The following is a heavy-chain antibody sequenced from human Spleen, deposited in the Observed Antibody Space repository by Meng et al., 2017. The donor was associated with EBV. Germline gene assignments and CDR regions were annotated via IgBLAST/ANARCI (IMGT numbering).Heavy chain of an antibody. CDR2: LNPVFDTT. J-gene: IGHJ1*01. CDR3: ATAPITGTDRLVLAESFQH. Sequence: QVQLVQSEAEVKKPWSSVNVSCKTSGGAFSTYSFTWVRQAPGQGLEWMGGLNPVFDTTNYAQKFQGRLTITADRSTSTTYMELSSLTSEDTAMFYCATAPITGTDRLVLAESFQHWGQGTLVTVSS. CDR1: GGAFSTYS. D-gene: IGHD1-20*01. V-gene: IGHV1-69*06.